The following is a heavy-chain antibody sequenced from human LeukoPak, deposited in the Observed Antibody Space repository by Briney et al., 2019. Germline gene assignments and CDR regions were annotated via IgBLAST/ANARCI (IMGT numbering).Heavy chain of an antibody. J-gene: IGHJ4*02. V-gene: IGHV4-34*01. Sequence: PSETLSLTCAVYGGSFSGYYWSWIRQPPGKGLEWIGEINHSGSTNYNPSLKSRVTISVDTSKNQFSLKLSSVAAADTAVYYCARVCPLITMVRGVSSQWGQGTLVTVSS. D-gene: IGHD3-10*01. CDR3: ARVCPLITMVRGVSSQ. CDR2: INHSGST. CDR1: GGSFSGYY.